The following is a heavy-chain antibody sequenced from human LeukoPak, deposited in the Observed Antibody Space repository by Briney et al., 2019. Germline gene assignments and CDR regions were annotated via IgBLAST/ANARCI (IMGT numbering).Heavy chain of an antibody. CDR3: ARASLARNGINWFDP. J-gene: IGHJ5*02. V-gene: IGHV1-69*05. CDR1: GGTFSSYA. CDR2: IIPIFGTA. Sequence: ASVKVSCKASGGTFSSYAISWVRQAPGQGLEWMGGIIPIFGTANYAQKFQGRVTMTRNTSISTAYMELSSLRSEDTAVYYCARASLARNGINWFDPWGQGTLVTVSS.